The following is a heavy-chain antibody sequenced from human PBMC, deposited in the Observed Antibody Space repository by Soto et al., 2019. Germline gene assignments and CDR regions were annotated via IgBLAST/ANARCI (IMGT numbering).Heavy chain of an antibody. J-gene: IGHJ4*02. CDR2: IWSHGGTT. CDR3: ARDGWYSGWELPCYFDH. CDR1: GFTFSAYG. V-gene: IGHV3-33*01. Sequence: GGSLRLSCAASGFTFSAYGMHWVRQAPGKGLEWVAFIWSHGGTTFYGDSVRGRFTISRDNSKDTLYLQVNSLRAEDTAVYYCARDGWYSGWELPCYFDHCGQGTLVTVSS. D-gene: IGHD6-6*01.